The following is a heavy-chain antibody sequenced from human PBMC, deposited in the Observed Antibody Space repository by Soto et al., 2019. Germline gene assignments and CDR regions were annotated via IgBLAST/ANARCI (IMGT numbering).Heavy chain of an antibody. CDR3: ARVDYDSSGYYPSDY. CDR1: GYSFTSYW. CDR2: IYPGDSDN. D-gene: IGHD3-22*01. V-gene: IGHV5-51*01. Sequence: GESLKIFCKGSGYSFTSYWIGWVRQMPGKGLEWMGIIYPGDSDNRYSPSFQGQVTILPDKSISTAYLQWSSLKASDTAMYYCARVDYDSSGYYPSDYWGQGTLVTVSS. J-gene: IGHJ4*02.